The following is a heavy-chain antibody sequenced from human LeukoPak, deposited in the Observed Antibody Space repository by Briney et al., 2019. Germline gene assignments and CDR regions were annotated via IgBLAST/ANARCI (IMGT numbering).Heavy chain of an antibody. Sequence: SETLSLTCAVYGGSFSGYYWSWIRQPPGKGLEWIGEINHSGSTNYIPSLKSRVTISVDTSKNQFSLKLSSVTAADTAVYYCARSSGRRPNPSRDIVVVPAAGFDPWGQGTLVTVSS. CDR2: INHSGST. D-gene: IGHD2-2*01. V-gene: IGHV4-34*01. CDR1: GGSFSGYY. J-gene: IGHJ5*02. CDR3: ARSSGRRPNPSRDIVVVPAAGFDP.